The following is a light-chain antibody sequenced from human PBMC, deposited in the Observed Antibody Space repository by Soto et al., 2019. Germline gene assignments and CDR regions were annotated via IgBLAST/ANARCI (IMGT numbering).Light chain of an antibody. J-gene: IGKJ1*01. CDR1: QSVSSD. Sequence: EIVMTESPATLSVCPGERATLSCGASQSVSSDLAWYHQTHGQAPRILIYGASTRDTGVPARFSGSGSGTEFTLPINRLQSEDFEVYYCQQYNTWPRTFGQGTKVDIK. CDR2: GAS. CDR3: QQYNTWPRT. V-gene: IGKV3-15*01.